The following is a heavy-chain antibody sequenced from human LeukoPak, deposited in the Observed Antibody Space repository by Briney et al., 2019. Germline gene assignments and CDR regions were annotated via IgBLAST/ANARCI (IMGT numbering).Heavy chain of an antibody. Sequence: GGSLRLACAVSVFRISINDMGWVRQLPGKGLDGAPAISGSGGSTYYADSVKGRFTISRDNSKNTLYLQMNSLRAEDTAVYYCAKDRESAAAGIGYWGQGTLVTVSS. CDR2: ISGSGGST. J-gene: IGHJ4*02. V-gene: IGHV3-23*01. D-gene: IGHD6-13*01. CDR1: VFRISIND. CDR3: AKDRESAAAGIGY.